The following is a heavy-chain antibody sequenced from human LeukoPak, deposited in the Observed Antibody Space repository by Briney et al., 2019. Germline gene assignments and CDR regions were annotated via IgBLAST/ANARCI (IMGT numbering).Heavy chain of an antibody. V-gene: IGHV3-66*02. CDR1: GFTVSSNY. Sequence: PGGSLRLSCAVSGFTVSSNYMSWVRQAPGKGLEWVSVIYSGGTTYYADSVRGRFTISRDNSMNTLYLQMNSLRAEDTALYYCARDQGCTSSTCRNNWFDPWGRGTQVTVSS. CDR3: ARDQGCTSSTCRNNWFDP. J-gene: IGHJ5*02. D-gene: IGHD2-2*01. CDR2: IYSGGTT.